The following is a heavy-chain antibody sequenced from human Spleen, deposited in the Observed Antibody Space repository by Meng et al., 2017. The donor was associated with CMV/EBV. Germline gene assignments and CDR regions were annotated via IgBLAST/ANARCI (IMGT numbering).Heavy chain of an antibody. D-gene: IGHD3-3*01. CDR2: TGDSGSII. V-gene: IGHV3-11*04. CDR1: GFTFSDYH. CDR3: AREVGRFLIQYGLDV. Sequence: GGSLRLSCTASGFTFSDYHMNWIRQAPGKGLEWVAYTGDSGSIIYYADSVKGRFTISRDNAKNALYLQMNSLRADDTAVYYCAREVGRFLIQYGLDVWGQGTTVTVSS. J-gene: IGHJ6*02.